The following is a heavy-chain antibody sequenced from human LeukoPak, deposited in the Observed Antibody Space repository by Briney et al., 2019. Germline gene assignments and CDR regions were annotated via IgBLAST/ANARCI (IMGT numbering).Heavy chain of an antibody. CDR3: ARGKIYIDY. CDR2: ISSGSNTI. V-gene: IGHV3-48*02. J-gene: IGHJ4*02. Sequence: QTGGSLRLSCAASGFTFSSYSMNWVRQAPGKGLEWVSYISSGSNTIYYADSVKGRFTIFRDNAKNSLYLQMNSLRYEDTAVYYCARGKIYIDYWGQGTLVTVSS. CDR1: GFTFSSYS.